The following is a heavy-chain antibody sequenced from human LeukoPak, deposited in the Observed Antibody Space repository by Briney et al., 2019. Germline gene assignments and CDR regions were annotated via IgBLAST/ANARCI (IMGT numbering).Heavy chain of an antibody. CDR2: INPKSGGT. V-gene: IGHV1-2*02. Sequence: GASVKVSCKASGHTFTGYYMHWVRQAPGQGLEWMGWINPKSGGTNYEQKFQGRVTMSRDTSITTAYMELSRLRSDDTAVYYCATWSSSWSAFDLWGQGTMVAVSS. CDR3: ATWSSSWSAFDL. D-gene: IGHD6-13*01. J-gene: IGHJ3*01. CDR1: GHTFTGYY.